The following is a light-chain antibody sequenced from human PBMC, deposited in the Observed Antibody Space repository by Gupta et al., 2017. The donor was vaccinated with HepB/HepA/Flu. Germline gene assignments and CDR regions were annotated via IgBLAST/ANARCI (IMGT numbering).Light chain of an antibody. V-gene: IGKV2D-29*01. Sequence: DILMTQTPLSLSVTPGQPASIYCKSSQSLLHTDGKTYLYWYLQKPGQPPQLLIFELSNRFAGVADRFSGSGIEKDLTLKISLGEVEDVGVYYFRQSRQLPPLSFGQGTRVDIK. CDR2: ELS. J-gene: IGKJ5*01. CDR1: QSLLHTDGKTY. CDR3: RQSRQLPPLS.